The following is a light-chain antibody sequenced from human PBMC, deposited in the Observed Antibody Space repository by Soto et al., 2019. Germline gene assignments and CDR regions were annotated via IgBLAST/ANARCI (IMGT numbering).Light chain of an antibody. J-gene: IGLJ1*01. Sequence: QSVLTQPASVSGSPGQSITISCTGTNSDIGGHNFVAWYQQFPGKSPKLMIYAVSDRPPGVSDRFSGSKSGITASLTISGLQTEDEADYYCISYTDRQSYLFETGTKVTVL. V-gene: IGLV2-14*03. CDR3: ISYTDRQSYL. CDR1: NSDIGGHNF. CDR2: AVS.